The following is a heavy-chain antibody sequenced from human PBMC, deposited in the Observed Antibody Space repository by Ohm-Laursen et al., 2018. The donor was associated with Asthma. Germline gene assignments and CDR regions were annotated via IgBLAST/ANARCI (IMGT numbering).Heavy chain of an antibody. J-gene: IGHJ4*02. CDR3: ARDVMEWYLPAFDF. V-gene: IGHV3-30-3*01. CDR2: GGSYYDGGLK. CDR1: GFTFRSYA. Sequence: SLRLSCSASGFTFRSYAMHWVRQAPGKGLEWVAVGGSYYDGGLKYYADSVNGRFTVSRDDPKNTLYLQMNSLRPDDTAVYYCARDVMEWYLPAFDFWGQGTLVTVSS. D-gene: IGHD3-3*01.